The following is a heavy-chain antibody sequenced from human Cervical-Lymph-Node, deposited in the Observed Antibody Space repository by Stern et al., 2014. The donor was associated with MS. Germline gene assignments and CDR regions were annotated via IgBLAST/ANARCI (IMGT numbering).Heavy chain of an antibody. Sequence: VQLVESGGHLVKPGGSLRLSCEASGFIFSDYYMSWIRQAPGKGLEWVSYITSSGGTIYEADSVKGRFTISRDNGKNSLYLQMTNLRVEDTAVYYCARVGYGFDVWGQGTMVTVSS. CDR3: ARVGYGFDV. D-gene: IGHD5-18*01. V-gene: IGHV3-11*01. J-gene: IGHJ3*01. CDR2: ITSSGGTI. CDR1: GFIFSDYY.